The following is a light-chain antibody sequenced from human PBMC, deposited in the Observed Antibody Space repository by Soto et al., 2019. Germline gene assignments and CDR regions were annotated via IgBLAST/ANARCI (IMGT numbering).Light chain of an antibody. CDR2: KTN. CDR1: SYNIGKNL. CDR3: AAWDDSLSAGV. V-gene: IGLV1-47*01. J-gene: IGLJ3*02. Sequence: QSVLTQPPSASGTPGQRVTISCSGGSYNIGKNLVYWYQQRPGTAPTLLIFKTNARPSGVPDRFSGSNSGSSASLAISGLRSEDEADYFCAAWDDSLSAGVFGGGTKLTVL.